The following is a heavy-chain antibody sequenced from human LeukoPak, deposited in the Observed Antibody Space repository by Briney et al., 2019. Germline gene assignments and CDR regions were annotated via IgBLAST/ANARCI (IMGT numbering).Heavy chain of an antibody. D-gene: IGHD6-19*01. CDR3: ARDHSSGWYSDYFDY. CDR2: IWYDGSNK. V-gene: IGHV3-33*01. CDR1: GFTFSSYG. Sequence: GGSLRLSCAASGFTFSSYGMHWVRQAPGKGLEWVAVIWYDGSNKYYADSVKGRFTISRDNSKNTMYLQMKSLRAEDTAVYYCARDHSSGWYSDYFDYWGQGTLVTVSS. J-gene: IGHJ4*02.